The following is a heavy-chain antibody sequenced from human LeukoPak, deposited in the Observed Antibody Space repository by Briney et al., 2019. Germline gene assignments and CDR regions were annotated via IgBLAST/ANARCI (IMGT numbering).Heavy chain of an antibody. CDR2: MNPNSGNT. J-gene: IGHJ4*02. CDR1: GYTFTSYD. D-gene: IGHD3-10*01. Sequence: ASVKVSCKASGYTFTSYDINWVRQATGQGLEWMGWMNPNSGNTGYAQKFQGRVTMTRNTFISTAYMELSSLRSEDTAVYYCARVPLLWFGDSSPTPYYFDYWGQGTLVTVSS. CDR3: ARVPLLWFGDSSPTPYYFDY. V-gene: IGHV1-8*01.